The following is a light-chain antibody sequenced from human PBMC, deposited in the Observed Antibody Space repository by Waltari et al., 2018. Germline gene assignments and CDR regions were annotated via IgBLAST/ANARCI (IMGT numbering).Light chain of an antibody. V-gene: IGKV2-29*02. Sequence: DVVMTQTPLSLPVTPGEPASISCRSSQSLLHSNGNTYLYWYLQKPGQPPRLLIHRVSNRFSGVPDRFSGSGSGTDFTLKIIRVEAEDVGIYYCMQALQTPYSFGQGTKVEIK. CDR1: QSLLHSNGNTY. J-gene: IGKJ2*03. CDR3: MQALQTPYS. CDR2: RVS.